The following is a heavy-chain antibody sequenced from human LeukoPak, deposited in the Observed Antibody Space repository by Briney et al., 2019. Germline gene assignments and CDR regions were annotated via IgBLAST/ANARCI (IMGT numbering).Heavy chain of an antibody. D-gene: IGHD3-3*01. CDR1: GYTFTSYG. CDR3: ARDQEDCDFWSEDAFDI. J-gene: IGHJ3*02. V-gene: IGHV1-18*01. CDR2: ISAYNGNT. Sequence: ASVKVSCKASGYTFTSYGISWVRQAPGQGLEWMGWISAYNGNTNYAQKLQGRVTMTTDTSTSTAYMELRSLRSDDTAVYYCARDQEDCDFWSEDAFDIWGQGTMVTVSS.